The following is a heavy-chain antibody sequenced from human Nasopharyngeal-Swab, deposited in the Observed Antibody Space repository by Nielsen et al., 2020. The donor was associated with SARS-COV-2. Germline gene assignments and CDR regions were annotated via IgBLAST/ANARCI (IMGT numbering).Heavy chain of an antibody. J-gene: IGHJ6*02. D-gene: IGHD6-6*01. CDR2: IFSNDEK. Sequence: RQAPGKALEWLAHIFSNDEKSYSTSLKSRPTISKDTSKSQVVLTMTNMDPVDTATYYCARIKRYSSSSGADYYYGMDVWGQGTTVTVSS. CDR3: ARIKRYSSSSGADYYYGMDV. V-gene: IGHV2-26*01.